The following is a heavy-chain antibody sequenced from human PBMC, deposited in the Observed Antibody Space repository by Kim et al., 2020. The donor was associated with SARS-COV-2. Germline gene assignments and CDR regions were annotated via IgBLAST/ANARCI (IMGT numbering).Heavy chain of an antibody. CDR2: ISYSSAL. Sequence: GGSLRLSCVASGFVFSCYSMNWVRQAPGKGLEWVSSISYSSALKYANSLKGRGTISRGNAHNSVYLLLIHLMVEDTAVYFCAKERSRTSVHWIFYFLGQ. V-gene: IGHV3-21*01. CDR3: AKERSRTSVHWIFYF. CDR1: GFVFSCYS. D-gene: IGHD2-2*03. J-gene: IGHJ4*02.